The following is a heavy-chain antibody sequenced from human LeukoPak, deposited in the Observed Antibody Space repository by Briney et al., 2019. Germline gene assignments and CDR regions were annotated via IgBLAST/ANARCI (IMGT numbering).Heavy chain of an antibody. CDR2: IYYSGST. CDR1: GGSVSDYY. Sequence: SETLSLTCTVSGGSVSDYYWSWIRQPPGKGLEWIGYIYYSGSTNYNPSLKSRVTISVDTSKNQFSLKLSSVTAADTAVYYCARDQGGAFDIWGQGTMVTVSS. V-gene: IGHV4-59*02. J-gene: IGHJ3*02. CDR3: ARDQGGAFDI. D-gene: IGHD1-26*01.